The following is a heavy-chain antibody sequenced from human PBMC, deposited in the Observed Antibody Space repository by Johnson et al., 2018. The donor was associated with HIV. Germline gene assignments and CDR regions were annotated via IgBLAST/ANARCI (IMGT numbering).Heavy chain of an antibody. J-gene: IGHJ3*01. Sequence: EKLVESGGGLVQPGGSLRLSCAASGFTFSSYWMSWVRQAPGKGLEWVANIKQDGSEKYYVDSVKGRFTISRDNAKNSLYLQMNSLRAEDTAVYYCARKQWLEIPSDAFDVWGQGTMVTVSS. CDR2: IKQDGSEK. V-gene: IGHV3-7*02. D-gene: IGHD6-19*01. CDR3: ARKQWLEIPSDAFDV. CDR1: GFTFSSYW.